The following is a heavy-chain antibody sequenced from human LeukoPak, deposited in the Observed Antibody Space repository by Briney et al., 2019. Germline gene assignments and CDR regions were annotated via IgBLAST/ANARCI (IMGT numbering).Heavy chain of an antibody. V-gene: IGHV4-39*01. CDR2: IYYSGST. D-gene: IGHD5-24*01. J-gene: IGHJ4*02. CDR3: ARLVEMATMSDY. CDR1: GGSISSTSYF. Sequence: SETLSLTCSVSGGSISSTSYFWGWIRQPPGKGLEWIGSIYYSGSTYYNPSLKSRVTISVDTSKNQFSLRLSSVTAANTAVYYCARLVEMATMSDYWGQGTLVTVSS.